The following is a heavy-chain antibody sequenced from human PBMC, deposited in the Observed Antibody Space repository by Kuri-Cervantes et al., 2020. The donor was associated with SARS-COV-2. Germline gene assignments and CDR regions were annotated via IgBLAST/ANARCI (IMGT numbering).Heavy chain of an antibody. CDR3: ARRGSETFGMDV. CDR2: ISWNSGSI. J-gene: IGHJ6*02. CDR1: GFTFSSYE. Sequence: SLKISCAASGFTFSSYEMNWVRQAPGKGLEWVSGISWNSGSIGYADSVKGRFTISRDNAKNSLYLQMNSLRAEDTALYYCARRGSETFGMDVWGQGTTVTVSS. D-gene: IGHD2-15*01. V-gene: IGHV3-9*01.